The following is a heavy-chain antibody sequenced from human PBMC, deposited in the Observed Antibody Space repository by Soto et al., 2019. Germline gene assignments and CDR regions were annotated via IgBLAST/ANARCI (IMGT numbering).Heavy chain of an antibody. J-gene: IGHJ4*02. V-gene: IGHV1-69*13. Sequence: GASVKVSCKASGGTFSSYRINWVRQAPGQGLEWVGGIVPIYRTADYAQKFQGRVTITADVSARTSYMELRSLKSQDTAVYYCVRDSGAKLSSSWGQGTLVTVSS. CDR2: IVPIYRTA. CDR3: VRDSGAKLSSS. D-gene: IGHD6-13*01. CDR1: GGTFSSYR.